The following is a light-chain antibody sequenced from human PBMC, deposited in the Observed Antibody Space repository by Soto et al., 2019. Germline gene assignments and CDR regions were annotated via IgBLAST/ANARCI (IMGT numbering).Light chain of an antibody. CDR1: QNVSSN. J-gene: IGKJ1*01. CDR2: AAS. V-gene: IGKV3-15*01. Sequence: EVVMTQSPATLSVSSGERATLSCRASQNVSSNLAWFQQKPGQAPRLLIYAASTRATGLPARFSGSASGSDFTLTISSLQSEDFAIYYCQQYNNWPRTFGQGTKVDIK. CDR3: QQYNNWPRT.